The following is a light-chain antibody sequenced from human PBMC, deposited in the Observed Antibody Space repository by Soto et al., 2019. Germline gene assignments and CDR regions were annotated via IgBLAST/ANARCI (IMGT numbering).Light chain of an antibody. J-gene: IGKJ3*01. CDR1: QSVSRN. CDR3: QQRSNWAT. CDR2: DAS. Sequence: EIVLTQSPATLCLSPWERATLSCRASQSVSRNLAWYQQKPGQAPRLLIYDASNRATGIPARFSGSGSVTDFTLTISSLEPEDFAVYYCQQRSNWATFGPGTKVDIK. V-gene: IGKV3-11*01.